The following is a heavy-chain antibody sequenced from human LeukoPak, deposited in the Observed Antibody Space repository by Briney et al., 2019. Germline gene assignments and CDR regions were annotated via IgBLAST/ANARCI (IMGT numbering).Heavy chain of an antibody. D-gene: IGHD3-3*01. CDR2: IIPIFGTA. J-gene: IGHJ6*03. V-gene: IGHV1-69*05. CDR1: GGTFSSYA. CDR3: AGSYDDFWSGYLPYYYYYYYMDV. Sequence: GSSVKVSCKASGGTFSSYAISWVRQAPGQGLEWMGGIIPIFGTANYAQKFQGRVTITTDESTSTAYMELSSLRSEDTAVYYCAGSYDDFWSGYLPYYYYYYYMDVWGKGTTVTVSS.